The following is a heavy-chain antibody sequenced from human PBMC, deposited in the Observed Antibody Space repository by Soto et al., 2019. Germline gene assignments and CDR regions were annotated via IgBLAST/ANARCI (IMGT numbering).Heavy chain of an antibody. CDR1: EGCIRSYY. V-gene: IGHV4-59*08. CDR3: ATNYLGSSVYLSDAFHI. J-gene: IGHJ3*02. D-gene: IGHD3-22*01. CDR2: LYDAGSP. Sequence: SLPCTVSEGCIRSYYSMCIRKPTGKGLESIGNLYDAGSPNYNPSLKSRVTISVDTSNNHFSLKLISVTAADTAVYFCATNYLGSSVYLSDAFHIWGRGTLVTVSS.